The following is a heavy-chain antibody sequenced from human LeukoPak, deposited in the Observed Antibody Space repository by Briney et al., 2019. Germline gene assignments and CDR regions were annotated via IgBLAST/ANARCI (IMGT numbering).Heavy chain of an antibody. CDR2: IYHSGST. J-gene: IGHJ4*02. D-gene: IGHD6-19*01. V-gene: IGHV4-31*03. CDR1: GGSISSGVYY. CDR3: ARERPTGWYFDY. Sequence: SETLSLTCTVSGGSISSGVYYWTWIRLHPGKGLERIGYIYHSGSTSYNPSLKSRVSISVDTSKNQFSLNLSSATAADTAVYYCARERPTGWYFDYWGQGTLVTASS.